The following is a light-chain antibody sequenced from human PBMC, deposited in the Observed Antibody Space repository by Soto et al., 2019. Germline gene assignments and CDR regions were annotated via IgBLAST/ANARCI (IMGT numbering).Light chain of an antibody. J-gene: IGKJ1*01. CDR2: GAS. CDR3: QHYDSSPSWT. V-gene: IGKV3-20*01. CDR1: QSVSSSY. Sequence: EIVLTQSPGTLSLSPGERATLSCRASQSVSSSYLAWYQQKPGQAPRLLIYGASSRGIGIPDRFSGSGSGTDFTLTISRLEPEDFAVYYCQHYDSSPSWTFGQGTKVEIK.